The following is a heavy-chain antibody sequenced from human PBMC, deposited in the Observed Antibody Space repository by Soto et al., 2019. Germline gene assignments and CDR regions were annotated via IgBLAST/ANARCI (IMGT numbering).Heavy chain of an antibody. CDR3: ARARGTSWYNWFDS. D-gene: IGHD1-26*01. V-gene: IGHV1-69*01. J-gene: IGHJ5*01. CDR1: GGTFNSSG. Sequence: QVQLVQSGAELKKPGSSVKVSCKASGGTFNSSGISWVRQAPGQGIEWMGGIIPLFGTTNYAQRFKVRVTVTADESTSTVYMHLSSLRFEDTAMYYCARARGTSWYNWFDSWGQGTLVTVSS. CDR2: IIPLFGTT.